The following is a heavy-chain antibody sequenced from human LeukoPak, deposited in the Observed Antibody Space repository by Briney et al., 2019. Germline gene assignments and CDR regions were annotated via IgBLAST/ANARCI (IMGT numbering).Heavy chain of an antibody. Sequence: GRSLRLSCAASGFTFSSCGMHWVRQAPGKGLEWVAFIRYDGSNKYYADSVKGRFTISRDNSKNTLYLQTNSLRAEDTAVYYCARSYSSTPQYYYYYYMDVWGKGTTVTVSS. CDR3: ARSYSSTPQYYYYYYMDV. D-gene: IGHD6-13*01. V-gene: IGHV3-30*02. CDR1: GFTFSSCG. J-gene: IGHJ6*03. CDR2: IRYDGSNK.